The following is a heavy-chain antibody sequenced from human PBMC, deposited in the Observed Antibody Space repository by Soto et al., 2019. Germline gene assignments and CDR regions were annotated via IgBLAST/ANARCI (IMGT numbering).Heavy chain of an antibody. V-gene: IGHV3-74*01. CDR1: GFTFSSYW. J-gene: IGHJ3*02. Sequence: GGSLRLSCAASGFTFSSYWMHWIRQAPGKGLVWVSRINSDGTDTNYADSVNGRFTISRDNAKNTLYLEMNSLRVEETALYYCAREGLDSSGHFDIWGQGTMVTVSS. D-gene: IGHD3-22*01. CDR2: INSDGTDT. CDR3: AREGLDSSGHFDI.